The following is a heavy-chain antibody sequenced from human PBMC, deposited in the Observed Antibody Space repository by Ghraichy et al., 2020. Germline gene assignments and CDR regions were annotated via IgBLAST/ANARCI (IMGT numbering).Heavy chain of an antibody. CDR3: ARMTGTTLGGPDYFDS. D-gene: IGHD1-7*01. Sequence: SRTLSLTCSVSGGSISSNNYYWGWVRQPPGKGLEWIGSIYYSGNTYYNDSLKSRVTMSVDTSKNQFSLIMSSVTAADTAVYYCARMTGTTLGGPDYFDSWGQGTLVTVSS. V-gene: IGHV4-39*01. J-gene: IGHJ4*02. CDR2: IYYSGNT. CDR1: GGSISSNNYY.